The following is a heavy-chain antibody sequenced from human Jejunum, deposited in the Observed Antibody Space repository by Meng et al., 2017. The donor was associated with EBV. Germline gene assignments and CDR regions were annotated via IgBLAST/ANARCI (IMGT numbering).Heavy chain of an antibody. CDR1: GCSITSSDW. V-gene: IGHV4-4*02. CDR2: IYHDGSS. CDR3: ARVRCSGGSCFYFDY. Sequence: QVQLQESGPGLVNPSXXXXXTXXVSGCSITSSDWWTWVRQPPGEGLEWIGEIYHDGSSNYSPSLKSRVTILLDKSENHFSLKLNSVTAADTAVYYCARVRCSGGSCFYFDYWGQGALVTASS. D-gene: IGHD2-15*01. J-gene: IGHJ4*02.